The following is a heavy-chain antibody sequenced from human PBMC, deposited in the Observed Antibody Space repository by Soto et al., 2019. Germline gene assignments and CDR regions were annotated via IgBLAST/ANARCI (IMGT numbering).Heavy chain of an antibody. CDR2: ISAYNGNT. D-gene: IGHD3-22*01. Sequence: ASVKVSCKASGYAFTSYGISWVRQAPGQGLEWMGWISAYNGNTNYAQKLQGRVTMTTDTSTSTAYMELRSLRSDDTAVYYCARDRYYDSSGYRYYYGMDVWGQGTTVTVSS. V-gene: IGHV1-18*01. CDR3: ARDRYYDSSGYRYYYGMDV. CDR1: GYAFTSYG. J-gene: IGHJ6*02.